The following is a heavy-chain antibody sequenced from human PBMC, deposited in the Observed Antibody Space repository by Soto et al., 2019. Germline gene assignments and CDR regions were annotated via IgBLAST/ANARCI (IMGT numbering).Heavy chain of an antibody. CDR1: GFTVSSNY. CDR2: TYSGGNT. V-gene: IGHV3-53*01. D-gene: IGHD3-16*01. J-gene: IGHJ4*02. CDR3: ARAERGGFDY. Sequence: GGSLRLSCAASGFTVSSNYMSWVRQAPGKGLELVSFTYSGGNTDYADSVKGRFTTSRDNSKNTLYLQMNSLRAEDTALYYCARAERGGFDYWGQGTPVTVSS.